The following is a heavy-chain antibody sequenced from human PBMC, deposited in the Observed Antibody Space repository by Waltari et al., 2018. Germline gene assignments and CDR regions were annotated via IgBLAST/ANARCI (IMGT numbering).Heavy chain of an antibody. Sequence: EVQLVESGGGLVQPGGSLRLSCAASGFTVSSNYMSWVRQAPGKGLEWVSVIYSGGSTYYADSVKGRFTISRDNSKNTLYLQMNSLRAEDTAVYYCARDPLGVPGVPHRPMDVWGQGTTVTVSS. D-gene: IGHD3-10*01. CDR3: ARDPLGVPGVPHRPMDV. V-gene: IGHV3-66*02. CDR2: IYSGGST. J-gene: IGHJ6*02. CDR1: GFTVSSNY.